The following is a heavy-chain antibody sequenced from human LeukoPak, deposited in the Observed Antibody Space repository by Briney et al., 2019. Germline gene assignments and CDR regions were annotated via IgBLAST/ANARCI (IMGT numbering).Heavy chain of an antibody. CDR3: ATLGSSWYGFDY. D-gene: IGHD6-13*01. CDR1: GYTLTELS. V-gene: IGHV1-24*01. CDR2: FDPEDGET. J-gene: IGHJ4*02. Sequence: GASVKVSCKVSGYTLTELSMHWVRQAPGKGLEWMGGFDPEDGETIYAQKFQGRVTMTEDTSTDTAYMELSSLRSEDTAVYYCATLGSSWYGFDYWGQGTLVTVSS.